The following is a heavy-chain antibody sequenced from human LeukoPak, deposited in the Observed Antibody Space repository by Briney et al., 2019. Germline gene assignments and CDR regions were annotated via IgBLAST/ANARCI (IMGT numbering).Heavy chain of an antibody. J-gene: IGHJ4*02. CDR1: GFTFSSYA. CDR3: AKCDGFDNWNPCPFDY. D-gene: IGHD1-20*01. CDR2: ISGNGGST. Sequence: GGSLRLSCAASGFTFSSYAMSWVRQAPGKGLEGVAAISGNGGSTYYADSVKGRFTISRDNSRNTLYLQMNSLRAEDTALYFCAKCDGFDNWNPCPFDYWGQGSLVTVSS. V-gene: IGHV3-23*01.